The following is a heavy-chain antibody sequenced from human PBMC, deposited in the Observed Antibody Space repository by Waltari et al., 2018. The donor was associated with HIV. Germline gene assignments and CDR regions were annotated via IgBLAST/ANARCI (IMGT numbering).Heavy chain of an antibody. CDR1: GDYA. Sequence: GDYAMSWFRQAPGKGLEWVGFIRSKTYGGTTEYAASVKDRFTISRDDSKSIAYLQMNSLKTEDTAVYYCSRSRGYSYGYADYWGQGTLVTVSS. D-gene: IGHD5-18*01. CDR2: IRSKTYGGTT. J-gene: IGHJ4*02. V-gene: IGHV3-49*03. CDR3: SRSRGYSYGYADY.